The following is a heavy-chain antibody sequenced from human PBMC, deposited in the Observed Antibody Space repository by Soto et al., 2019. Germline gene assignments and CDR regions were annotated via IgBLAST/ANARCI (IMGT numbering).Heavy chain of an antibody. CDR3: VRRETAFDY. CDR2: IYWDDER. CDR1: GFSLSTSGVG. V-gene: IGHV2-5*02. J-gene: IGHJ4*02. Sequence: QITLKESGPTLVKPTQTLTLTCTFSGFSLSTSGVGVGWIRQPPGKALDWLALIYWDDERRYSPSLKNRLTITQDTSKNQVVLTMTNMDPVDTATYYCVRRETAFDYWGQGTLVTVSS.